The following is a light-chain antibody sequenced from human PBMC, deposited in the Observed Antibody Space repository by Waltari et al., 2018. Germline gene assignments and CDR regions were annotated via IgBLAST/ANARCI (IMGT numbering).Light chain of an antibody. CDR2: GAS. J-gene: IGKJ4*01. CDR3: QQYSDWIA. CDR1: QTVTND. Sequence: EIVITQSPASLSVSPGERATLSCTASQTVTNDLAWYQQKPGQAPKLLIFGASTRATGVPARFSGSGSGTEFTLTIGSVQSEDFAVCYCQQYSDWIAFGGGTKVDLK. V-gene: IGKV3-15*01.